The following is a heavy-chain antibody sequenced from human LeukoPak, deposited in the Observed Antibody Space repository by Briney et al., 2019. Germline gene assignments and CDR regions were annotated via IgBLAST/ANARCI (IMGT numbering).Heavy chain of an antibody. D-gene: IGHD3-22*01. J-gene: IGHJ4*02. Sequence: PGGSLRLSCTASGFTFDNFAMHWVRQAPGKGLEWVAVIFYDGTIYYYADSVKGRFTISRDNSKNTLYLQMNSLRAEDTAVYYCAGDSSGYPADYWGQGTLVTVSS. CDR3: AGDSSGYPADY. V-gene: IGHV3-30*04. CDR2: IFYDGTIY. CDR1: GFTFDNFA.